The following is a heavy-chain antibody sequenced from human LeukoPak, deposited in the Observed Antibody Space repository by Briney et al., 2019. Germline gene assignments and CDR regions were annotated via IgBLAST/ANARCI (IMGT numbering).Heavy chain of an antibody. V-gene: IGHV3-30*18. CDR2: ISYDGSNK. CDR1: GLTFSSYG. Sequence: GSLRLSCAASGLTFSSYGMHWVRQAPGKGLEWVAVISYDGSNKYYADSVKGRFTISRDNSKNTLYLQMNSLRAEDTAVYYCAKDLHYSSSWYGFGTFDYWGQGTLVTVSS. J-gene: IGHJ4*02. CDR3: AKDLHYSSSWYGFGTFDY. D-gene: IGHD6-13*01.